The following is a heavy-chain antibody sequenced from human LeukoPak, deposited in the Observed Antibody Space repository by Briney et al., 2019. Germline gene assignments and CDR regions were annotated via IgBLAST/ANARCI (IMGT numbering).Heavy chain of an antibody. Sequence: SETLSLTCSVSGGSISSSSYYWGWIRQPPGKGLEWIGSIYYSGSTYYNPSLKSRVTISVDTSKNQFSLKLSSVTAADTAVYYCARNIAVAGFFPHPIDYWGQGTLVTVSS. D-gene: IGHD6-19*01. CDR3: ARNIAVAGFFPHPIDY. V-gene: IGHV4-39*07. J-gene: IGHJ4*02. CDR2: IYYSGST. CDR1: GGSISSSSYY.